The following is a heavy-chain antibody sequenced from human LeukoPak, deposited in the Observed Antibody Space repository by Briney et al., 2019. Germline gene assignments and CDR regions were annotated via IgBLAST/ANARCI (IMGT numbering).Heavy chain of an antibody. V-gene: IGHV1-18*01. Sequence: ASVKVSCKASGGTFSSYAISWVRQAPGQGLQWMGWVTTYKGKTNYAQNVQGRVAMTTDTSTYTAYMELRNLTSDDTAVYYCVRGVGNDLEDYWGQGTLVTVSS. CDR2: VTTYKGKT. CDR1: GGTFSSYA. CDR3: VRGVGNDLEDY. J-gene: IGHJ4*02. D-gene: IGHD1-1*01.